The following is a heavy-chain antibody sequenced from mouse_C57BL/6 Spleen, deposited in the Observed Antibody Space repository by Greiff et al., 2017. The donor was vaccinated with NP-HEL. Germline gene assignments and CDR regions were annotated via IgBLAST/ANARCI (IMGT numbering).Heavy chain of an antibody. CDR3: ARGGSYAMDY. V-gene: IGHV1-54*01. D-gene: IGHD1-1*02. CDR2: INPGSGGT. Sequence: VKLMESGAELVRPGTSVKVSCKASGYAFTNYLIEWVKQRPGQGLEWIGVINPGSGGTNYNEKFKGKATLTADKSSSTAYMQLSSLTSEDSAVYFCARGGSYAMDYWGQGTSVTVSS. CDR1: GYAFTNYL. J-gene: IGHJ4*01.